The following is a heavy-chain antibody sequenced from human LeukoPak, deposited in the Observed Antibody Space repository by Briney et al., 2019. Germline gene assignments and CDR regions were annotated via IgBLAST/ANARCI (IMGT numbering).Heavy chain of an antibody. CDR2: ISYDGSNK. J-gene: IGHJ5*02. V-gene: IGHV3-30*18. CDR3: AKDDGVAVAGTGTFDP. Sequence: GGSLRPSCAASGFTFSSYGMHRVRQAPGKGLEWVAVISYDGSNKYYADSVKGRFTISRDNSKNTLYLQMNSLRAEDTAVYYCAKDDGVAVAGTGTFDPWGQGTLVTVSS. CDR1: GFTFSSYG. D-gene: IGHD6-19*01.